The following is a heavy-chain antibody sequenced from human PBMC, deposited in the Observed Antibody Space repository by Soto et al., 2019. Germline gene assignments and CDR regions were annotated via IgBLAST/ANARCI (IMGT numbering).Heavy chain of an antibody. V-gene: IGHV1-69*13. CDR1: GGTFSSYA. J-gene: IGHJ4*02. CDR2: IIPIFGTA. Sequence: SVKVSCKASGGTFSSYAISWVRQAPGQGLEWMGGIIPIFGTANYAQKFQGRVTITADESTSTAYMELSSLRSEDTAVYYCALSGGGTPPTGFDYWGQGTLVTVSS. CDR3: ALSGGGTPPTGFDY. D-gene: IGHD2-15*01.